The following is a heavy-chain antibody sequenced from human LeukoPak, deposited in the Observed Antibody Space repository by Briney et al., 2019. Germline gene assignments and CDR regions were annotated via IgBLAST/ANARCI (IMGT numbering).Heavy chain of an antibody. CDR1: RGTFSSYA. V-gene: IGHV1-69*06. CDR2: IIPIFGTA. J-gene: IGHJ3*02. CDR3: ARDSGWSTAFDI. Sequence: ASVKVTCKASRGTFSSYAFSWVRQAPGQGLEWMGGIIPIFGTANYAQKFQGRVTITADRATSTAYMELSSLRSEDTAVYYCARDSGWSTAFDIWGQGTMVTVSS. D-gene: IGHD6-19*01.